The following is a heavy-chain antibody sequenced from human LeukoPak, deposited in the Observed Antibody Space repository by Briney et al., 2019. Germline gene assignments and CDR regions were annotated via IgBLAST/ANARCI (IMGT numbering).Heavy chain of an antibody. CDR3: ARADCSSTSCPFDY. V-gene: IGHV1-69*06. J-gene: IGHJ4*02. Sequence: SVKVSCKASGGTFSSYAISWVRQAPGQGLEWMGGIIPIFGTANYAQKFQGRVAITADKSTSTAYMELSSLRSEDTAVYYCARADCSSTSCPFDYWGQGTLVTVSS. D-gene: IGHD2-2*01. CDR2: IIPIFGTA. CDR1: GGTFSSYA.